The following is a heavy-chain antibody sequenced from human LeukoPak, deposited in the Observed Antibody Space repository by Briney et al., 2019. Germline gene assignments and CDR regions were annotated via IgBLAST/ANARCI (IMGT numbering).Heavy chain of an antibody. D-gene: IGHD2-15*01. Sequence: SETLSLTCTVSGGSISSGGYYWSWIRQHPGKGLEWIGYIYYSGSTYYNPSLKSRVTISVDTSKNQFSLKLSSVTAADTAVYYCAVVVAAARVVGYWGQGTLVTVSS. CDR1: GGSISSGGYY. CDR2: IYYSGST. V-gene: IGHV4-31*03. CDR3: AVVVAAARVVGY. J-gene: IGHJ4*02.